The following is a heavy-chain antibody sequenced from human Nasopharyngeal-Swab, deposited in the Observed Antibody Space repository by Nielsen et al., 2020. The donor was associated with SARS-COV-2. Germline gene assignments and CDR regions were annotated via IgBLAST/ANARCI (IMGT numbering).Heavy chain of an antibody. J-gene: IGHJ5*02. CDR3: AKAYDYVWGSYPLA. CDR1: GFTFDDYA. CDR2: ISWNSGSI. V-gene: IGHV3-9*01. D-gene: IGHD3-16*02. Sequence: GGSLRLSCAASGFTFDDYAMHWVRQAPGKGLEWVSGISWNSGSIGYADSVKGRFTISRDNAKNSLYLQMNSLRAEDTALYYCAKAYDYVWGSYPLAWGQGTLDTVSS.